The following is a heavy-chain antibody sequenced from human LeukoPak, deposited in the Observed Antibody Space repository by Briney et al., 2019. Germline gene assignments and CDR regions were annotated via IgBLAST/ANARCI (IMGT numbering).Heavy chain of an antibody. D-gene: IGHD6-13*01. J-gene: IGHJ4*02. Sequence: PGGSLRLSCAASGFTFSSYWMSWVRQAPGKGLEWVANIKQDGSEKYYVDSVKGRFTISRDNAKNSLYLQMNSLRAEDTAVYYCARARQQQLVRGYDYWGQGTLVTVSS. CDR1: GFTFSSYW. CDR3: ARARQQQLVRGYDY. CDR2: IKQDGSEK. V-gene: IGHV3-7*01.